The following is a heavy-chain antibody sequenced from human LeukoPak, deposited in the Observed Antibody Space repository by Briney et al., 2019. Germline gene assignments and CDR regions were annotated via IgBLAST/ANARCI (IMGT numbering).Heavy chain of an antibody. V-gene: IGHV5-51*01. CDR2: IYPGDSDT. J-gene: IGHJ4*02. CDR1: GYSFTSYW. D-gene: IGHD3-16*02. CDR3: ATHRLRLGELSLSHTPPFDY. Sequence: GESLKISCKGSGYSFTSYWIGWVRQMPGKGLEWMGIIYPGDSDTRYSPSFQGQVTISADKSISTAYLQWSSLKASDTAMYYCATHRLRLGELSLSHTPPFDYWGQGTLVTVSS.